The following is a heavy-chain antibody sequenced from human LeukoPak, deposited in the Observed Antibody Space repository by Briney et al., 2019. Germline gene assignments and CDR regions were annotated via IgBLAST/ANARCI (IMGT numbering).Heavy chain of an antibody. Sequence: PGGPLRLSCAASGFTFSSYAMSWVRQAPGKGLEWVSAISGSGGSTYYADSVKGRFTISRDNSKNTLYLQMNSLRAEDTAVYYCAKAKAVAGTHYFDYWGQGTLVTVSS. V-gene: IGHV3-23*01. CDR3: AKAKAVAGTHYFDY. CDR2: ISGSGGST. D-gene: IGHD6-19*01. J-gene: IGHJ4*02. CDR1: GFTFSSYA.